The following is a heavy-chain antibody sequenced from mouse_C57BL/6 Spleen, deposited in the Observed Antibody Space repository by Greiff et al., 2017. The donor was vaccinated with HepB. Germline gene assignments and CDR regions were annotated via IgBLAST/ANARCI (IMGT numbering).Heavy chain of an antibody. CDR2: IHPNSGST. D-gene: IGHD1-1*01. CDR3: AREITTVDAY. CDR1: GYTFTSYW. Sequence: QVQLQQSGAELVKPGASVKLSCKASGYTFTSYWMHWVTQRPGQGLEWIGMIHPNSGSTNYNEKFKSKATLTVDKSSSTAYMQLSSLTSEESAVYYCAREITTVDAYWGQGTLVTVSA. V-gene: IGHV1-64*01. J-gene: IGHJ3*01.